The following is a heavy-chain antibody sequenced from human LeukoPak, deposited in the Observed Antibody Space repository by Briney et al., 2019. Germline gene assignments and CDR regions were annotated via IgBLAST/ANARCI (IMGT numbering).Heavy chain of an antibody. Sequence: GGSLRLSCAASGFTFSSYSMNWVRQAPGKGLEWVSSISSSSSYIYYAASVKGRFTISRDNAKNSLYLQMNSLRAEDTAVYYCARDGLGSRGYDAFDIWGQGTMVTVSS. J-gene: IGHJ3*02. D-gene: IGHD1-26*01. V-gene: IGHV3-21*01. CDR3: ARDGLGSRGYDAFDI. CDR1: GFTFSSYS. CDR2: ISSSSSYI.